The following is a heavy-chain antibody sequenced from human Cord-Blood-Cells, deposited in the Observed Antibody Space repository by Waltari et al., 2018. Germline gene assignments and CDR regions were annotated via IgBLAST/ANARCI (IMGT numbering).Heavy chain of an antibody. CDR3: ANEYCGGDCYYYGMDV. V-gene: IGHV3-30-3*02. Sequence: QLQLVASGGGVVQPGRSLRVAWAASGLTFCTYAMHLVRQGPGKGLWWVAVIAYDGSNKYYADSVKGRFTISRDNSKNTLYLQMNSLRAEDTAVYYCANEYCGGDCYYYGMDVWGQGTTVTVSS. CDR2: IAYDGSNK. D-gene: IGHD2-21*01. J-gene: IGHJ6*02. CDR1: GLTFCTYA.